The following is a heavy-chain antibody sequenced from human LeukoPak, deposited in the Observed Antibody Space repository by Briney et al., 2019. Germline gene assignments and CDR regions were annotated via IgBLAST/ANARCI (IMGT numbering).Heavy chain of an antibody. J-gene: IGHJ4*02. CDR3: ARETGRGPAHS. CDR1: GGSISSSSYY. Sequence: PSETLSLTCTVSGGSISSSSYYWGWIRQPPGKGLEWIGSIYYSGSTYYNPSLKSRVTISVDTSKNHFSLTFRSVTAADTAVYFCARETGRGPAHSWGKGTLVTVSS. CDR2: IYYSGST. V-gene: IGHV4-39*07.